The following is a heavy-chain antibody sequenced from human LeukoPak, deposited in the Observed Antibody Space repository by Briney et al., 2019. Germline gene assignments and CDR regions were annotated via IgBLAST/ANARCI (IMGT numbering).Heavy chain of an antibody. CDR1: GFTFSSYA. CDR3: AKGWSQSYSSRYFAY. J-gene: IGHJ4*02. Sequence: GGSLRLSCAASGFTFSSYAMSWVRQAPGKGLEWVSAISGSGGSTYYADSVKGRFTISRDNSKNTLYLQMNSLRAEDTAVYYCAKGWSQSYSSRYFAYWGQGTLVTVSS. V-gene: IGHV3-23*01. CDR2: ISGSGGST. D-gene: IGHD6-13*01.